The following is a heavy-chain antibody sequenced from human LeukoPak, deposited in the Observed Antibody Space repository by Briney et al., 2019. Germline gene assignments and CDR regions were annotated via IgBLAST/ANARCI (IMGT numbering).Heavy chain of an antibody. V-gene: IGHV4-59*11. Sequence: KSSETQSLTCTVSGGSISSHYWSWIRQPPGKGLEWIGYIYYSGSTNYNPSLKSRVTISVDTSKNQFSLKLSSVTAADTAVYYCARTSTYYDFWSGYYTGYYYYYYYMDVWGKGTTVTVSS. CDR3: ARTSTYYDFWSGYYTGYYYYYYYMDV. CDR1: GGSISSHY. CDR2: IYYSGST. J-gene: IGHJ6*03. D-gene: IGHD3-3*01.